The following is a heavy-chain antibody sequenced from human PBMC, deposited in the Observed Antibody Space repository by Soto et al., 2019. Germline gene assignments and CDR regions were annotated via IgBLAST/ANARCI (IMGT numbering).Heavy chain of an antibody. J-gene: IGHJ3*02. CDR3: ARDLYYYDSSGYKDI. CDR2: ISSSSSYI. D-gene: IGHD3-22*01. CDR1: GFTFSSYS. V-gene: IGHV3-21*01. Sequence: PGGSLRLSCAASGFTFSSYSMNWVRQAPGKGLEWVSSISSSSSYIYYADSVKGRFTISRDNAKNSLYLQMSSLRAEDTAVYYCARDLYYYDSSGYKDIWGQGTMVTVS.